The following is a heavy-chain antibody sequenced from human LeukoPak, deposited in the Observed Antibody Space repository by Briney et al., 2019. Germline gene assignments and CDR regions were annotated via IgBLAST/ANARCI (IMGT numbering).Heavy chain of an antibody. CDR2: INHSGST. CDR3: ARGRSQLVPDY. Sequence: SETLSLTCTVSGYSISSGYYWGWIRQPPGKGLEWIGEINHSGSTNYNPSLKSRVTISVDTSKNQFSLKLSSVTAADTAVYYCARGRSQLVPDYWGQGTLVTVSS. J-gene: IGHJ4*02. D-gene: IGHD6-6*01. CDR1: GYSISSGYY. V-gene: IGHV4-38-2*02.